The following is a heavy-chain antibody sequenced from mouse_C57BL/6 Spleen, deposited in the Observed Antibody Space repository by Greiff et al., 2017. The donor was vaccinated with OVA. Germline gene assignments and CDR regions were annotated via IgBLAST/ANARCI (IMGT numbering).Heavy chain of an antibody. V-gene: IGHV1-76*01. CDR2: IYPGSGNT. CDR3: AREAYYRNYDFDY. D-gene: IGHD2-5*01. J-gene: IGHJ2*01. Sequence: QVQLQQSGAELVRPGASVKLSCKASGYTFTDYYINWVKQRPGQGLEWIARIYPGSGNTYYNEKFKGKATLTAEKSSSTAYMQLRSLTSEDSSVYFCAREAYYRNYDFDYWGQGTTLTVSS. CDR1: GYTFTDYY.